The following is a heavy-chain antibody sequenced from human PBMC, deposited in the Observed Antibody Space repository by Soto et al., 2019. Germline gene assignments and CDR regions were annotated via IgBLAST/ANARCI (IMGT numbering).Heavy chain of an antibody. CDR1: GGTFSSYA. D-gene: IGHD6-13*01. CDR3: ASNILGYSSSKNAAFVS. Sequence: ASVKVSCKASGGTFSSYAISWVRQAPGQGLEWMGGIIPIFGTANYAQKFQGRVTITADESTSTAYMELSSLRSEDTAVYYCASNILGYSSSKNAAFVSWGQGIMVNV. V-gene: IGHV1-69*13. CDR2: IIPIFGTA. J-gene: IGHJ3*02.